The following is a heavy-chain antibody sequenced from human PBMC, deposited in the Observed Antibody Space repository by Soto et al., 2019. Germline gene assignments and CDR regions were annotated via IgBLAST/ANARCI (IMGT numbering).Heavy chain of an antibody. CDR3: ARRINYVFWSGYYVSDAIHS. CDR1: GYSFTSYW. J-gene: IGHJ3*02. V-gene: IGHV5-51*01. D-gene: IGHD3-3*01. CDR2: IYPGDSDT. Sequence: GESLKISCKGSGYSFTSYWIGWVRQMPGKGLEWMGIIYPGDSDTRYSPSFQGQVTISADKSISTAYLQWSSLKASDTAMYYCARRINYVFWSGYYVSDAIHSWGQGIMVTVSS.